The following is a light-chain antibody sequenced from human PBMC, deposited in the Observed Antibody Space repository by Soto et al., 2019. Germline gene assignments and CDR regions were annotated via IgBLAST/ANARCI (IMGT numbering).Light chain of an antibody. V-gene: IGLV1-51*01. J-gene: IGLJ1*01. CDR3: GAWDDRLTAYV. CDR2: DNY. CDR1: GSNVGYNS. Sequence: QSPLAHPPSLSAAPGQEVTIPCSGSGSNVGYNSVSWYQQLPGTAPKLLIYDNYKRPSGIPARFSGSKSGTSASLGITGLQTGDEADYYGGAWDDRLTAYVFGSGTKVTVL.